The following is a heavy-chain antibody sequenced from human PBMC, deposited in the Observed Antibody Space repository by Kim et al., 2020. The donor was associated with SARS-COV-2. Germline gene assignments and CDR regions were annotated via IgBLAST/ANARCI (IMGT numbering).Heavy chain of an antibody. CDR2: ISYDGSNK. CDR1: GFTFSSYG. CDR3: AKAYYDSSGYID. V-gene: IGHV3-30*18. J-gene: IGHJ4*02. Sequence: GGSLRLSCAASGFTFSSYGMHWVRQAPGKGLEWVAVISYDGSNKYYADSVKGRFTISRDNSKNTLYLQMNSLRAEDTAVYYCAKAYYDSSGYIDWGQGTLVTVSS. D-gene: IGHD3-22*01.